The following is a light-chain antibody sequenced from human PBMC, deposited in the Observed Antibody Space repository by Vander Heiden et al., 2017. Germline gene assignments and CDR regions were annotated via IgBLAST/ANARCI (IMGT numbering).Light chain of an antibody. Sequence: DIVMTQSPGSLAVSLGERATINCKSSQSVLYSSNNKDHLPWSQQKPGQPPKLPIYWVSTREPGVPDRFSGSRSGTAFTLTIRSLKAEAVAVYYCQQSDSTFHTFGQGTKLEIK. CDR2: WVS. J-gene: IGKJ2*01. CDR1: QSVLYSSNNKDH. V-gene: IGKV4-1*01. CDR3: QQSDSTFHT.